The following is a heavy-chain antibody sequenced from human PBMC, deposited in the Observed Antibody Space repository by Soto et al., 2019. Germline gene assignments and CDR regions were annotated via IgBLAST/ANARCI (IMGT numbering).Heavy chain of an antibody. CDR3: ARREQWLDSAGYYYYGMDV. V-gene: IGHV1-2*04. Sequence: ASVKVSCKXSGYTFTGYYMHWVRQAPGQGLEWMGWINPNSGGTNYAQKFQGWVTMTRDTSISTAYMELSRLRSDDTAVYYCARREQWLDSAGYYYYGMDVWGQGTTVTVSS. CDR2: INPNSGGT. CDR1: GYTFTGYY. D-gene: IGHD6-19*01. J-gene: IGHJ6*02.